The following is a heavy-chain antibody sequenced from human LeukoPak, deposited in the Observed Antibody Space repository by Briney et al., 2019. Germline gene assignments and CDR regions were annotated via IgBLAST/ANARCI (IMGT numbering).Heavy chain of an antibody. CDR2: IYYSGST. Sequence: SETLSLTCTVSGGSISSYYWSWIRQPPGKGLEGIGYIYYSGSTNYNPPLKSRVTISVDTSKNQFSLKLSSVTAADTAVYYCARGYDFWSGYSLDYWGQGTLVTVSS. CDR3: ARGYDFWSGYSLDY. CDR1: GGSISSYY. J-gene: IGHJ4*02. D-gene: IGHD3-3*01. V-gene: IGHV4-59*01.